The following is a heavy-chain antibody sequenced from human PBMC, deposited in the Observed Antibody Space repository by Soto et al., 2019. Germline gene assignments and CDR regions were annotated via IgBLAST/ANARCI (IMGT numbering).Heavy chain of an antibody. J-gene: IGHJ5*02. Sequence: GGSLRLSCAASGFTFSSYAMSWVRQAPGKGLEWVSAISGSGGSTYYAESVKGRFTISRDNSKNTLYLQMNSLRAEDTAVYYCAKDSSLLAAQYRFDPWGQGTLVTVSS. CDR3: AKDSSLLAAQYRFDP. CDR2: ISGSGGST. V-gene: IGHV3-23*01. D-gene: IGHD6-6*01. CDR1: GFTFSSYA.